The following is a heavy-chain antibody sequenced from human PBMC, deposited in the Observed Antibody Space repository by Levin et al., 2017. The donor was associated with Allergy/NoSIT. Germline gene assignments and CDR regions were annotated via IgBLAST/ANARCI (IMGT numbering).Heavy chain of an antibody. CDR2: IKTDGTTT. J-gene: IGHJ4*02. CDR1: GFTFSTYW. Sequence: GESLKISCAASGFTFSTYWMHWVRQAPGKGLVWVSRIKTDGTTTSYADSVKGRFTVSPDNAKNTLYLQMNSLRDEDTAVYYCARSYSSYFGGFDSWGQGTLVTVSS. D-gene: IGHD4-11*01. CDR3: ARSYSSYFGGFDS. V-gene: IGHV3-74*01.